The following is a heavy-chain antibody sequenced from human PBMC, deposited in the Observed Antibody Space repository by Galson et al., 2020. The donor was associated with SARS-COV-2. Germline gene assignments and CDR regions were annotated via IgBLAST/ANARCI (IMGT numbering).Heavy chain of an antibody. J-gene: IGHJ4*02. CDR2: ISSRGSTI. V-gene: IGHV3-48*03. Sequence: TGGSLRLSCAASGFAFSNYEMNWVRQAPGKGLEWVSYISSRGSTIYYADSVKGRFTISRDNAKTSLYLQMNSLRAEDTAVYYCARGDSNGYYYFDYWGQGILVTVSS. CDR3: ARGDSNGYYYFDY. CDR1: GFAFSNYE. D-gene: IGHD3-22*01.